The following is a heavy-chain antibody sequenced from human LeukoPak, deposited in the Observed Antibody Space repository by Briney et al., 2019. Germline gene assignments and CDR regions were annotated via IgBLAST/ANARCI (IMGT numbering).Heavy chain of an antibody. Sequence: QPGGSLRLSCAASGFTFSSYWMHWVRQAPGKGLVWVSRINSDGSSTSYADSVKGRFTISRDNAKNTLNLQMNSLRDEDTAVYYCARDHIAAGGTANYYYYYYMDVWGKGTTVTISS. J-gene: IGHJ6*03. CDR3: ARDHIAAGGTANYYYYYYMDV. V-gene: IGHV3-74*01. CDR2: INSDGSST. D-gene: IGHD6-13*01. CDR1: GFTFSSYW.